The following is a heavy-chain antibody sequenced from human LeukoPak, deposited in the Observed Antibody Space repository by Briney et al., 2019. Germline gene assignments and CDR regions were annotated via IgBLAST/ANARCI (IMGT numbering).Heavy chain of an antibody. J-gene: IGHJ6*03. Sequence: GGSLRLSCAASGFTVSSNYMSWVRQAPGKGLEWVSVIYSGGSTYYADSVKGRFTISRDNSKNTLYLQMNSLRAEDTAVYYCARDGIAARPPLRFYYYMDVWGKGTTVTVSS. CDR2: IYSGGST. CDR1: GFTVSSNY. CDR3: ARDGIAARPPLRFYYYMDV. D-gene: IGHD6-6*01. V-gene: IGHV3-53*01.